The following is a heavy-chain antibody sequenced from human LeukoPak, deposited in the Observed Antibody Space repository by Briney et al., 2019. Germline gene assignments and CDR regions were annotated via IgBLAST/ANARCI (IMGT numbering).Heavy chain of an antibody. CDR3: AREPIL. V-gene: IGHV4-59*01. CDR2: IYYSGST. CDR1: GGSISSYY. Sequence: PAETGSLTCTVSGGSISSYYWSWIRQPPGKGLEWIGYIYYSGSTNYNPSLKSRVTMSVDTSKNQFSLKLSSVTAADTAVYYCAREPILWGQEPVVTVSS. J-gene: IGHJ4*02.